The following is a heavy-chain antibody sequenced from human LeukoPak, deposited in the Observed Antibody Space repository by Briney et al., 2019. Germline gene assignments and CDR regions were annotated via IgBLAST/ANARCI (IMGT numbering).Heavy chain of an antibody. D-gene: IGHD3-3*01. CDR2: IYYSGST. CDR1: GGSISSYY. Sequence: TSETLSLTCTVSGGSISSYYWSWIRQPPGKGLEWIGYIYYSGSTNYNPSLKSRVTISVDTSKNQFSLKLSSVTAADTAVYYCARAPGITIFGVVIPYYFDYWGQGTLVTVSS. CDR3: ARAPGITIFGVVIPYYFDY. V-gene: IGHV4-59*01. J-gene: IGHJ4*02.